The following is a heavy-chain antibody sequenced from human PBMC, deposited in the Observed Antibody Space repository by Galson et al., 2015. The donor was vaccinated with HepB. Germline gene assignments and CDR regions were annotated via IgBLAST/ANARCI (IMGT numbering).Heavy chain of an antibody. Sequence: SVKVSCKASGGTFSSYAISWVRQAPGQGLEWMGGIIPIFGTANYAQKFQGRVTITADESTSTAYMELSSLRSEDTAVYYCARVAAEYQLLRSWFDPWGQGTLVTVSS. J-gene: IGHJ5*02. V-gene: IGHV1-69*13. CDR3: ARVAAEYQLLRSWFDP. CDR1: GGTFSSYA. D-gene: IGHD2-2*01. CDR2: IIPIFGTA.